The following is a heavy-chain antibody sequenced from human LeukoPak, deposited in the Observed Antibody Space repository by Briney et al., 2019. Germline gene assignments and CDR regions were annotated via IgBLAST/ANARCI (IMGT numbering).Heavy chain of an antibody. CDR3: ARDARSIYYDSSGYYGNAFDI. J-gene: IGHJ3*02. CDR2: INSDGSST. D-gene: IGHD3-22*01. CDR1: GFTFSSYW. V-gene: IGHV3-74*01. Sequence: PGGSLRLSCAASGFTFSSYWMHWVRQAPGKGLVWVSRINSDGSSTSYADSVKGRFTISRDNAKNTLYLQMNSLRAEDTAVYYCARDARSIYYDSSGYYGNAFDIWGQGTMVTVSS.